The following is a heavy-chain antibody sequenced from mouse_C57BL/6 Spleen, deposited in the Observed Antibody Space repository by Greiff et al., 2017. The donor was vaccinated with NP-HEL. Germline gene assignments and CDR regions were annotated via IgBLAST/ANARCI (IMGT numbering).Heavy chain of an antibody. CDR3: ARSGGDLAMDY. Sequence: VQLQQSGPELVKPGASVKISCKASGYSFTGYYMNWVKQSPEKSLEWIGEINPSTGGTTYNQKFKAKATLTVDKSSSTAYMQLKRLTSEDSAVYYCARSGGDLAMDYWGQGTSVTVSS. CDR1: GYSFTGYY. CDR2: INPSTGGT. J-gene: IGHJ4*01. V-gene: IGHV1-42*01.